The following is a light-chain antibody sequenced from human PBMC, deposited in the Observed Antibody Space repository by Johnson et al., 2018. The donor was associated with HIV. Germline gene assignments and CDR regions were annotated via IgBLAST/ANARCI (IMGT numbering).Light chain of an antibody. V-gene: IGLV1-51*02. CDR1: SSNIGNNY. Sequence: QSVLTQPPSVSAAPGQKVTISCSGSSSNIGNNYVSWYQQLPGTAPKLLIYENNKRPSGIPDRFSGSKSGTSATLGIARLQTGDEADYYCGTWDSSLSGVYVFGTGTKVTVL. CDR3: GTWDSSLSGVYV. J-gene: IGLJ1*01. CDR2: ENN.